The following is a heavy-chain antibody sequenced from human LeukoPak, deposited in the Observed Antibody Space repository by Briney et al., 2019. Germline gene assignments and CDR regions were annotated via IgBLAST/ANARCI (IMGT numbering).Heavy chain of an antibody. CDR2: IYYSGST. CDR1: GGTISSYF. Sequence: SETLSLTCTVSGGTISSYFWTWIRQPPGKGLEWIGYIYYSGSTNYNPSLKSRVTISVDTSKNQFSLKLSSVTAADTAVYYCARDSSGSSGAFGIWGQGTMVTVSS. J-gene: IGHJ3*02. V-gene: IGHV4-59*01. D-gene: IGHD3-10*01. CDR3: ARDSSGSSGAFGI.